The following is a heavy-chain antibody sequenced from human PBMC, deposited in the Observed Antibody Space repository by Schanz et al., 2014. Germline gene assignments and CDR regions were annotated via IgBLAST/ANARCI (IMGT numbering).Heavy chain of an antibody. Sequence: QVQLVESGGGVVQPGGSLRLSCAASGFTFSDYYMSWIRQAPGKGLEWVSYISSSGSYTNYADSVKGRFTTSRDNGKKSMYLQRNSLRAEDTAVYYCARLDSSSWYPRYWGQGTLVTVSS. D-gene: IGHD6-13*01. CDR1: GFTFSDYY. CDR2: ISSSGSYT. J-gene: IGHJ4*02. CDR3: ARLDSSSWYPRY. V-gene: IGHV3-11*05.